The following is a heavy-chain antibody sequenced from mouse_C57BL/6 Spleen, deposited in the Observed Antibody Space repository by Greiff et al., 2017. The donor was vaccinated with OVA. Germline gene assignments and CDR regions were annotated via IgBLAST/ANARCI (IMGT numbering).Heavy chain of an antibody. D-gene: IGHD2-5*01. CDR1: GYTFTSYW. CDR2: IYPGSGST. Sequence: VKLQQPGAELVKPGASVKMSCKASGYTFTSYWITWVKQRPGQGLEWIGDIYPGSGSTNYNEKFKSKATLTVDTSSSTAYMQLSSLTSEDSAVYYCASYSNYEGSAMDDWGQGTSVTVSS. V-gene: IGHV1-55*01. CDR3: ASYSNYEGSAMDD. J-gene: IGHJ4*01.